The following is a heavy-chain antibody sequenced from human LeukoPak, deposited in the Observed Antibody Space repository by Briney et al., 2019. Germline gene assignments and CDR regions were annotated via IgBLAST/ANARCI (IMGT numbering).Heavy chain of an antibody. CDR1: GYTFTGYY. Sequence: ASVKVSCKDSGYTFTGYYIHWVRQALGQGLEWMGWINPNSGGTNYAQKFQGRVTMTRDTSISTAYMELSRLRSDDTAVYYCARGNTYYDFWSGLLCDYWGQGTLVTVSS. CDR3: ARGNTYYDFWSGLLCDY. V-gene: IGHV1-2*02. J-gene: IGHJ4*02. CDR2: INPNSGGT. D-gene: IGHD3-3*01.